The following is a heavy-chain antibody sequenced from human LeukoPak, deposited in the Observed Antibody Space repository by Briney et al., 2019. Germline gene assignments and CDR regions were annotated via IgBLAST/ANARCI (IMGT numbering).Heavy chain of an antibody. V-gene: IGHV3-23*01. Sequence: TGGSLRLSCEVSGFTFSTYAMSWVRQAPGKGLEWVSVISGSGGSTYYADSVKGRFTISRDNSKNTLYLQMNSLRAEDTAVYYCAKDGSSSGYPYYMDVWGKGTTVTVSS. CDR2: ISGSGGST. D-gene: IGHD5-12*01. CDR3: AKDGSSSGYPYYMDV. J-gene: IGHJ6*03. CDR1: GFTFSTYA.